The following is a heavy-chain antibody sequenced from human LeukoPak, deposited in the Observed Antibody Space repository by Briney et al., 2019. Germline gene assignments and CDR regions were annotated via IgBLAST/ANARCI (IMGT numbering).Heavy chain of an antibody. V-gene: IGHV4-39*01. Sequence: SETLSLICTVSGGSISSSSYYWGWIRQPPGKGLEWIGSIYYSGSTYYNPSLKSRVIISVDTSKNQFSLKLSSVTAADTAVYYCARQPVRYCSSTSCYFDYWGQGTLVTVSS. D-gene: IGHD2-2*01. CDR1: GGSISSSSYY. CDR2: IYYSGST. CDR3: ARQPVRYCSSTSCYFDY. J-gene: IGHJ4*02.